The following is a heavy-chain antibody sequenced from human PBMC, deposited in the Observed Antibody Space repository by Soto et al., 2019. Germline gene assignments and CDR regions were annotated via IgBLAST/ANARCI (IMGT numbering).Heavy chain of an antibody. J-gene: IGHJ6*02. V-gene: IGHV4-59*01. CDR2: ICYSGST. D-gene: IGHD6-19*01. Sequence: KTSETLSLTCTVSGGSISSYYWSWIRQPPGKGLEWIGYICYSGSTNYNPSLKSRVTISVDTSRNQFSLKLSSVTAADTAVYYCARGLGIAVAGVVMYYYYGMDVWGQGTTVTVSS. CDR3: ARGLGIAVAGVVMYYYYGMDV. CDR1: GGSISSYY.